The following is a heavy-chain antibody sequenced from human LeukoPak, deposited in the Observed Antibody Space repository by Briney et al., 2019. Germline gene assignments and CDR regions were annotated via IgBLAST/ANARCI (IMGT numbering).Heavy chain of an antibody. CDR2: IYYSGST. D-gene: IGHD6-25*01. CDR3: ARGLSGWDWFDP. J-gene: IGHJ5*02. V-gene: IGHV4-39*01. Sequence: PSETLSLTCTVSGGSISSSSYYWGWIRQPPGKGLEWIGSIYYSGSTYYNPSLKSRVTISVDTSKNQFSLKLSSVTAADTAVYYCARGLSGWDWFDPWGQGTLVTVSS. CDR1: GGSISSSSYY.